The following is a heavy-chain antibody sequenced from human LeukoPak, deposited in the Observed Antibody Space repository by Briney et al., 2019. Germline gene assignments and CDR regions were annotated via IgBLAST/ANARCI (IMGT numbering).Heavy chain of an antibody. CDR3: ARGKIEYSSYNWFDP. Sequence: SETLSLTCTVSGGSISSYYWSWIRQPPGKGLEWIGYIYYSGSTNYNPSLKSRVTISVDTSKNQFSLKLSSVTAADTAVYYCARGKIEYSSYNWFDPWGQGTLVTVSS. CDR1: GGSISSYY. V-gene: IGHV4-59*12. D-gene: IGHD6-6*01. CDR2: IYYSGST. J-gene: IGHJ5*02.